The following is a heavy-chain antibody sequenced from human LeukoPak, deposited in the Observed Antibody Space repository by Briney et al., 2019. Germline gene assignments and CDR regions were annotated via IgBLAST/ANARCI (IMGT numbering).Heavy chain of an antibody. CDR3: ARLENSGSYYPQDAFDI. Sequence: GESLKISCKGSGYSFTSYRIGWVRQLPGKGLEWMGVIYPGDSDTRYSPSFQGQVTISADKSISTAYLQWSSLKASDTAMYYCARLENSGSYYPQDAFDIWGQGTMVTVSS. J-gene: IGHJ3*02. D-gene: IGHD1-26*01. V-gene: IGHV5-51*01. CDR1: GYSFTSYR. CDR2: IYPGDSDT.